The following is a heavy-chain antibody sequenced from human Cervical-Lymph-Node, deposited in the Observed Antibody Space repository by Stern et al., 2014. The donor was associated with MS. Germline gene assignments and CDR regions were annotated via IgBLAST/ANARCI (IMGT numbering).Heavy chain of an antibody. D-gene: IGHD1-7*01. CDR3: ARGLGTNPYYFDF. Sequence: VQLVQSGAEVKKPGESLKISCQVSGYNFPDYWVGWVRQMPGKGLEWVAIIHPGDSDRRYSPPFQGQVTISSDTSISTAYLQWSSLKASDTAIYYCARGLGTNPYYFDFWGQGTLVIVSS. V-gene: IGHV5-51*03. CDR2: IHPGDSDR. CDR1: GYNFPDYW. J-gene: IGHJ4*02.